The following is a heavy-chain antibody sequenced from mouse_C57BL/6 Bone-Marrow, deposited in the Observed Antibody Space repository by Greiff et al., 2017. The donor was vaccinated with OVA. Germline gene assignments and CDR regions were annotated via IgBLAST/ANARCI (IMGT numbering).Heavy chain of an antibody. CDR2: IYPRDGST. V-gene: IGHV1-78*01. Sequence: QVQLQQSDAELVKPGASVKISCKVSGYTFTDHTIHWMKQRPEQGLEWIGYIYPRDGSTKYNEQFKGKATLTADKSSSTAYMQLNSLTSEDSAVYFCAKDYGNPFYAMDYWGQGTSVTVSS. CDR1: GYTFTDHT. D-gene: IGHD2-1*01. CDR3: AKDYGNPFYAMDY. J-gene: IGHJ4*01.